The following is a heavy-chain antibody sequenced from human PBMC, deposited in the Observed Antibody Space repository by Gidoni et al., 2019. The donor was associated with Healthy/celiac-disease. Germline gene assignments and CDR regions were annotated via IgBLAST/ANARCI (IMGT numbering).Heavy chain of an antibody. J-gene: IGHJ5*02. CDR3: AREAVPAAILSSHNWFDP. CDR2: IWYDGSNK. D-gene: IGHD2-2*01. CDR1: GFTFSSYG. Sequence: QVQLVESGGGVVQPGRSLRLSCAASGFTFSSYGMHWVRQAPGKGLEWVAVIWYDGSNKYYADSVKGRFTISRDNSKNTLYLQMNSLRAEDTAVYYCAREAVPAAILSSHNWFDPWGQGTLVTVSS. V-gene: IGHV3-33*01.